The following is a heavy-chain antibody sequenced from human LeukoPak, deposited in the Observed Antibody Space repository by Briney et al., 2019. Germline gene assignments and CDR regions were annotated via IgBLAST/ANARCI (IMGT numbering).Heavy chain of an antibody. CDR2: IGTAGDT. Sequence: PGGSLRLSCAASGFTFSNYDMHWVRRATGQGLEWVSGIGTAGDTYYAGSVTGRFTISRENAKNSLYLQMKSLRAGDTAVYYCARGSPPFQHWGQGTLVTVSS. CDR1: GFTFSNYD. D-gene: IGHD3-10*01. V-gene: IGHV3-13*01. J-gene: IGHJ1*01. CDR3: ARGSPPFQH.